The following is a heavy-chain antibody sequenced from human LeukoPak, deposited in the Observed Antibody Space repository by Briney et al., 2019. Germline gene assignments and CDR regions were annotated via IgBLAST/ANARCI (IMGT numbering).Heavy chain of an antibody. CDR2: INHSGST. Sequence: SETLSLTCAVYGGSFSGYYWSWIRQPPGKGLEWIGEINHSGSTNYNPSLKSRVTISVDTSKNQFSLKLSSVTAADTAVYYCARRVVRGVRRGDYYYYMDVWGKGTTVTISS. J-gene: IGHJ6*03. D-gene: IGHD3-10*01. CDR1: GGSFSGYY. V-gene: IGHV4-34*01. CDR3: ARRVVRGVRRGDYYYYMDV.